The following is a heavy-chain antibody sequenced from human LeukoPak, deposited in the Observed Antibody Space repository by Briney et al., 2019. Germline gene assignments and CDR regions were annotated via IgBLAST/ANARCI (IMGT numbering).Heavy chain of an antibody. CDR3: ARDARQGYSSGWDYYFDY. V-gene: IGHV3-30-3*01. CDR1: GFTFSRHG. CDR2: ISYDGSSV. J-gene: IGHJ4*02. D-gene: IGHD6-19*01. Sequence: GRSLRLSCAASGFTFSRHGMHWVRQAPGKGLEWVAVISYDGSSVYYPDSVKGRFTISRDNSKNTLSLQMNSLRAEDTAVYYCARDARQGYSSGWDYYFDYWGQGTLVTVSS.